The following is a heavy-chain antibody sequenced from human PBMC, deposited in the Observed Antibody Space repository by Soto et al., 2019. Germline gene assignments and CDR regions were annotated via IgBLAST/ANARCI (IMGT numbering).Heavy chain of an antibody. J-gene: IGHJ4*02. CDR2: IIPVFGTT. CDR3: ARDGGFGELKY. D-gene: IGHD3-10*01. V-gene: IGHV1-69*18. CDR1: GDTFSGYP. Sequence: QVQLVQSGAELKKPGSSVKVSCKASGDTFSGYPINWVRQAPGEGLEWMGRIIPVFGTTNDAQRFEGRVTFTADESTNTAYTELRGLLSEDTAVYYCARDGGFGELKYWGPGTRVTVSS.